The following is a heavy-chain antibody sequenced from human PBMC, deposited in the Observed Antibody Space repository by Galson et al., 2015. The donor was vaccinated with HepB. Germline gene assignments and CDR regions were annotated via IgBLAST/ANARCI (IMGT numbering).Heavy chain of an antibody. CDR2: IWYDGSNK. CDR3: ARDFRSITIFGVAKTDAFDI. CDR1: GFTFSSYG. D-gene: IGHD3-3*01. V-gene: IGHV3-33*08. Sequence: SLRLSCAASGFTFSSYGMHWVRQAPGKGLEWVAVIWYDGSNKYYADSVKGRFTISRDNSKNTLYLQMNSLRAEDTAVYYCARDFRSITIFGVAKTDAFDIWGQGTMVTVSS. J-gene: IGHJ3*02.